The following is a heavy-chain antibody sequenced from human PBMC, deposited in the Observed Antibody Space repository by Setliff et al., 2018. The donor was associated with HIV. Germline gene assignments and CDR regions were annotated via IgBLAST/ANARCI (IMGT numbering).Heavy chain of an antibody. CDR1: GGSISSYY. CDR2: IYASGSP. J-gene: IGHJ4*02. CDR3: ARATGPTYYFDY. V-gene: IGHV4-4*07. Sequence: PSETLSLTCTVSGGSISSYYWNWIRQPAGKGLEWIGRIYASGSPNYNPSLKGRVTMAVDTSKKQFSLNLTSVSAADTAVYYCARATGPTYYFDYWGQGTLVTVSS.